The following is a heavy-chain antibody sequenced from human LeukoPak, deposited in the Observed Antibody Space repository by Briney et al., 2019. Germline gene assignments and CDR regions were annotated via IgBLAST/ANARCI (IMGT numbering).Heavy chain of an antibody. CDR2: ISSSSSYI. J-gene: IGHJ5*02. D-gene: IGHD3-3*01. CDR3: ARSRWEVIILSNWFDP. V-gene: IGHV3-21*01. Sequence: GGSLRLSCAASGFTFSSYSMNWVRQAPGKGLEWVSSISSSSSYIYYADSVKGRFTISRDNAKNSLYLQMNSLRAEDTAAYYCARSRWEVIILSNWFDPWGQGTLVTVSS. CDR1: GFTFSSYS.